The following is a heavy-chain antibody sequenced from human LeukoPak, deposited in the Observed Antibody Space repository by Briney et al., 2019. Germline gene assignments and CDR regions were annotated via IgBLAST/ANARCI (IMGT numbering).Heavy chain of an antibody. Sequence: SETLSLTCTVSGGSISSYYWSWIRQPPGKGLEWIGYIYYSGSADYNPSLKSRVTISVDTSKNQFSLKRSSVTAADTAVYYCARQRVGYSYGYDYWGQGTLATVSS. CDR2: IYYSGSA. D-gene: IGHD5-18*01. CDR1: GGSISSYY. J-gene: IGHJ4*02. V-gene: IGHV4-59*08. CDR3: ARQRVGYSYGYDY.